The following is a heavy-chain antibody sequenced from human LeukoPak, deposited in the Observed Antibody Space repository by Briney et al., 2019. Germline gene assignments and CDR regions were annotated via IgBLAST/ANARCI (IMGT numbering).Heavy chain of an antibody. CDR3: AKDRILYYYDSGGYPFDY. J-gene: IGHJ4*02. CDR2: ISGSGDHT. D-gene: IGHD3-22*01. Sequence: GGSLRLSCAVSGFTFSSYAINWVRQAPGKGLEWVSGISGSGDHTYYADSVKGRFSISRDNSKNTLYLQMNSLRAEDTAVYYCAKDRILYYYDSGGYPFDYWAREPWSPSPQ. V-gene: IGHV3-23*01. CDR1: GFTFSSYA.